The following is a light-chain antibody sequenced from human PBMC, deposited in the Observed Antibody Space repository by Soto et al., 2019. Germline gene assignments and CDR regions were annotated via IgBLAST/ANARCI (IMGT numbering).Light chain of an antibody. CDR1: QRVTAR. CDR2: AAA. V-gene: IGKV3D-15*01. J-gene: IGKJ1*01. Sequence: EIVMTPSPATMSLTTGERVTXSCRASQRVTARLAGYQQKPGQAPGVLFHAAATRAPGRRARVTASGSGTEFTLAISSLQSEDFAVLYCHQYNNGWAVGHGSKADI. CDR3: HQYNNGWA.